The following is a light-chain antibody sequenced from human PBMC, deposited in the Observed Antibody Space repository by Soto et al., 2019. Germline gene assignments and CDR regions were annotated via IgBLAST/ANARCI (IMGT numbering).Light chain of an antibody. V-gene: IGKV3-20*01. CDR2: GAS. J-gene: IGKJ4*01. CDR1: QTVIGSA. CDR3: QQYGGSPVT. Sequence: EIVLTQSPGILSLSPGERATLSCRASQTVIGSALAWYQQKPAQAPRLLVYGASNRATGLPDRFSGSGSGTDFTLTISRLEPEDFAFYFCQQYGGSPVTFGGGTNLEI.